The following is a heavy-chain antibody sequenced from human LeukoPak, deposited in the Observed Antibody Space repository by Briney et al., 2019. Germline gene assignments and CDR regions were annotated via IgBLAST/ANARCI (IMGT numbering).Heavy chain of an antibody. CDR1: GGSISSGDYC. J-gene: IGHJ6*02. CDR2: IYYSGST. CDR3: ARGTLEWLLRYYYYGMDV. V-gene: IGHV4-30-4*01. Sequence: SETLSLTCTVPGGSISSGDYCWSWIRQPPGKGLEWIGYIYYSGSTYYNPSLKSRVTISVDTSKNQFSLKLSSVTAADTAVYYCARGTLEWLLRYYYYGMDVWGQGTTVTVSS. D-gene: IGHD3-3*01.